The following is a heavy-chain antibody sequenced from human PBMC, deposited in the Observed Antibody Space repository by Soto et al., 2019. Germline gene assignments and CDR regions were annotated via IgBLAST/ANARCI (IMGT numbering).Heavy chain of an antibody. D-gene: IGHD3-9*01. V-gene: IGHV3-30*09. CDR1: GLTFNMYA. J-gene: IGHJ4*02. CDR3: ASDPVAVTGSFIDF. Sequence: QVQLLESGGGVVQPGRSLRLSFAASGLTFNMYAFHWVRQAPGKGLEWLSVISYDGHEIHYADSVKGRFAISRDSYREMVYLQMNSLRSEDTAIYYCASDPVAVTGSFIDFWGQGTLVTVSS. CDR2: ISYDGHEI.